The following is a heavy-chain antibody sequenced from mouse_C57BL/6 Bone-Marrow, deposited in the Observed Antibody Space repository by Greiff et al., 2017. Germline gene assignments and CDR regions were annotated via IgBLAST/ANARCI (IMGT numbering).Heavy chain of an antibody. V-gene: IGHV1-76*01. CDR3: ARKGWLLPLDY. Sequence: QVQLKQSGAELVRPGASVKLSCKASGYTFTDYYINWVKQRPGQGLEWIARIYPGSGNTYYNEKFKGKATLTAEKSSSTAYMQLSSLTSEDSAVYFGARKGWLLPLDYWGQGTTLTVSS. CDR2: IYPGSGNT. D-gene: IGHD2-3*01. J-gene: IGHJ2*01. CDR1: GYTFTDYY.